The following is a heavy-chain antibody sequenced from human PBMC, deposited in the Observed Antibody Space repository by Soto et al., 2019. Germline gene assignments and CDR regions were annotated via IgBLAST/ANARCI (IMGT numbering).Heavy chain of an antibody. D-gene: IGHD2-2*01. Sequence: PSETLSLTCTVSGGSISTSSYYWGWIRQPPGKGLEWIGSIFYSGTTYYNPSLKSRVTISVDTSKNQFSLKLSSVTVADTAVYYCARHAMLWVPAAIGPYWGQGALVTVSS. J-gene: IGHJ4*02. CDR1: GGSISTSSYY. CDR3: ARHAMLWVPAAIGPY. V-gene: IGHV4-39*01. CDR2: IFYSGTT.